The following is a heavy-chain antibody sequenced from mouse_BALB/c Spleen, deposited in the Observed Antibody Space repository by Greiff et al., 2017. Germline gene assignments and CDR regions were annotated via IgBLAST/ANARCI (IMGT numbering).Heavy chain of an antibody. CDR3: ARGHYRYYYAMDY. J-gene: IGHJ4*01. V-gene: IGHV14-3*02. D-gene: IGHD2-14*01. Sequence: EVKLVESGAELVKPGASVKLSCTASGFNIKDTYMHWVKQRPEQGLEWIGRIDPANGNTKYDPKFQGKATITADTSSNTAYLQLSSLTSEDTAVYYCARGHYRYYYAMDYWGQGTSVTVSS. CDR2: IDPANGNT. CDR1: GFNIKDTY.